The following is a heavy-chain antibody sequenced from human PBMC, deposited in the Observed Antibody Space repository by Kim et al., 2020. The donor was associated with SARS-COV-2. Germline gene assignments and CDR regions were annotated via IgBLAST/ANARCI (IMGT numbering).Heavy chain of an antibody. V-gene: IGHV3-33*03. CDR2: K. D-gene: IGHD5-18*01. J-gene: IGHJ4*02. CDR3: VGRYSYVWNVDY. Sequence: KYYANSGTARYTNPRDNSKNMLYLQMNSLRAEETAVYYCVGRYSYVWNVDYWGQGTLVTVSS.